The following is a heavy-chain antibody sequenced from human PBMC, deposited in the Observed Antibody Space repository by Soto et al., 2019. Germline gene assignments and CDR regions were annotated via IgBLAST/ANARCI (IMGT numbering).Heavy chain of an antibody. Sequence: EVQLLEPGGGLVQPGGSLRLSCAASGFTFSSFFMSWVRQAPGKGLDWVSGIGANGGGTYYADSVKGRFIISRDNSKNTLHLQMNSLRSEDTAVYCCARDPNGDYLGAFDFWGQKTMVTVSS. CDR2: IGANGGGT. CDR3: ARDPNGDYLGAFDF. J-gene: IGHJ3*01. V-gene: IGHV3-23*01. D-gene: IGHD4-17*01. CDR1: GFTFSSFF.